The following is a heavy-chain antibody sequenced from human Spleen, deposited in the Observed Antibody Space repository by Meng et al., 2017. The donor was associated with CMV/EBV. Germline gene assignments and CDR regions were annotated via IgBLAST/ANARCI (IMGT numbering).Heavy chain of an antibody. CDR2: IYPGDSDT. D-gene: IGHD1-1*01. CDR1: GYSFTSYW. Sequence: GESLKISCKGSGYSFTSYWNGWVRQMPGKGLEWMGIIYPGDSDTRYSPSFQGQVTISADKSISPAYLQWSSLKASDTAMYYCARPGWGGGGTGTNEYYFDYWGQGTLVTVSS. V-gene: IGHV5-51*01. CDR3: ARPGWGGGGTGTNEYYFDY. J-gene: IGHJ4*02.